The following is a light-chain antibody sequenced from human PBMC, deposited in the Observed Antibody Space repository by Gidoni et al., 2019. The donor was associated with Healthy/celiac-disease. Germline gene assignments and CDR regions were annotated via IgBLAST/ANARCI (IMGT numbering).Light chain of an antibody. Sequence: EIVLTQSPATLSLSPGERATLSCRASQSVSSYLAWYQQKPGQAPRLLIYDASNRATGIPARFSGSGSGTDFTLTSSSLEPEDFAVYYCQQRSNWPAYTFXQXTKLEIK. CDR1: QSVSSY. J-gene: IGKJ2*01. CDR2: DAS. CDR3: QQRSNWPAYT. V-gene: IGKV3-11*01.